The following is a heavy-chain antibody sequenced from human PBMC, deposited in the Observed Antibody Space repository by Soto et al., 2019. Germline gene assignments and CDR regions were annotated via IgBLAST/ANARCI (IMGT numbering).Heavy chain of an antibody. Sequence: GESLKISCKVSGYIFSDYWIGWVRQMPGKGLEWMGIIFPGDSDIKYSPSFQGQVTISADKSISTAHLQWSSLKAPDTGTYYCGRFGIGGCLGGRCFTSFHYYGMDVWGQGTTVTVSS. D-gene: IGHD2-15*01. CDR1: GYIFSDYW. V-gene: IGHV5-51*01. CDR2: IFPGDSDI. CDR3: GRFGIGGCLGGRCFTSFHYYGMDV. J-gene: IGHJ6*02.